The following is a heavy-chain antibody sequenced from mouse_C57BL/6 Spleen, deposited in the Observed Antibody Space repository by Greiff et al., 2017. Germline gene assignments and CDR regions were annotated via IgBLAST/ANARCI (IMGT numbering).Heavy chain of an antibody. CDR3: ARGGSSFDY. D-gene: IGHD1-1*01. V-gene: IGHV1-22*01. CDR1: GYTFTDYN. J-gene: IGHJ2*01. CDR2: INPNNGGT. Sequence: LMEPGASVKMSCKASGYTFTDYNMHWVKQSHGKSLEWIGYINPNNGGTSYNQKFKGKATLTVNKSSSTAYMELRSLTSEDSAVYYCARGGSSFDYWGQGTTLTVSS.